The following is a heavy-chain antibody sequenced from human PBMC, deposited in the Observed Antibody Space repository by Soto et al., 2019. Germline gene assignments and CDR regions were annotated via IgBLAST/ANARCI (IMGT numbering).Heavy chain of an antibody. D-gene: IGHD2-2*01. V-gene: IGHV4-59*01. CDR3: AREYLPATAMSDGYFDY. Sequence: SETLSLTCTVSGGSISSYYWSWIRQPPGKGLEWIGYIYYSGSTNYNPSLKSRVTISVDTSKNQFSLKLSSVTAADTAVYYCAREYLPATAMSDGYFDYWGQGTLVTVSS. CDR1: GGSISSYY. CDR2: IYYSGST. J-gene: IGHJ4*02.